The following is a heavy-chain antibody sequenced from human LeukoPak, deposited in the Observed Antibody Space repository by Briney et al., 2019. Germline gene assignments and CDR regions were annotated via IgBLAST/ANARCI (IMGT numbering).Heavy chain of an antibody. CDR3: ARDSRPYYTGSGSYYKIGRFDY. CDR1: GYTFTSYD. J-gene: IGHJ4*02. Sequence: SVKVSCKASGYTFTSYDINWVRQATGQGLEWMGWIIPILDIKTYAERFQDRVTITADEDTSTVYMELSSLRSEDTALYYCARDSRPYYTGSGSYYKIGRFDYWGQGTGVTVSS. CDR2: IIPILDIK. D-gene: IGHD3-10*01. V-gene: IGHV1-69*10.